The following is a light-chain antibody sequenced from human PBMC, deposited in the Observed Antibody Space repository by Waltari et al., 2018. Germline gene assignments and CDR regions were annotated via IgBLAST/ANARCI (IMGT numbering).Light chain of an antibody. V-gene: IGLV3-27*01. J-gene: IGLJ3*02. CDR3: YSASDINWV. CDR1: VLSQKD. Sequence: SYELTQPSSVSVSPGQTARITCSGDVLSQKDARWWQQKPGQAPLLLIYEATKRPSGIPEPFSGSSSGTTVTLAIAGAPVEDEADYSCYSASDINWVFGGGTMLTVL. CDR2: EAT.